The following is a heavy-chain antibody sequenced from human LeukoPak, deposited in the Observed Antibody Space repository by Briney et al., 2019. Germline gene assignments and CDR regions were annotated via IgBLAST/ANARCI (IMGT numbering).Heavy chain of an antibody. CDR3: ARGGTYTAGSFDY. CDR1: GGSFSSSSYY. CDR2: IYYSGST. V-gene: IGHV4-61*01. J-gene: IGHJ4*02. D-gene: IGHD1-26*01. Sequence: SETLSLTCTASGGSFSSSSYYWSWIRQPPGKGLEWIEYIYYSGSTNYNPSLKSRVTISVDTSKNQVSLKLSSVTAADTAVYYCARGGTYTAGSFDYWGQGTLVTVSS.